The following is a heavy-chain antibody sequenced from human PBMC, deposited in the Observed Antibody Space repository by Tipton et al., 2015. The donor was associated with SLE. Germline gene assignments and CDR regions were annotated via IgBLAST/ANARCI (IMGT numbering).Heavy chain of an antibody. CDR2: INHSGST. J-gene: IGHJ3*02. D-gene: IGHD1-26*01. Sequence: TLSLTCTVSGGSISSSSYYWGWIRQPPGKGLEWIGEINHSGSTNYNPSLKSRVTISVDTSKNQFSLKLSSVTAADTAVYYCAIEWATNAFDIWGQGTMVTVSS. CDR3: AIEWATNAFDI. CDR1: GGSISSSSYY. V-gene: IGHV4-39*07.